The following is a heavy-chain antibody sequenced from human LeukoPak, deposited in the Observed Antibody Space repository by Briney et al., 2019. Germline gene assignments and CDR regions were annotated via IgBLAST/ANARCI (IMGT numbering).Heavy chain of an antibody. CDR3: ARRAVAYYYYYYMDV. J-gene: IGHJ6*03. CDR1: GYTFTGYY. Sequence: GASVKVSCKASGYTFTGYYMHWVRQATGQGLEWMGWMNPNSGNTGYAQKFQGRVTITRNTSISTAYMDLSSLRSEDTAVYYCARRAVAYYYYYYMDVWGKGTTVTVSS. CDR2: MNPNSGNT. V-gene: IGHV1-8*03. D-gene: IGHD6-19*01.